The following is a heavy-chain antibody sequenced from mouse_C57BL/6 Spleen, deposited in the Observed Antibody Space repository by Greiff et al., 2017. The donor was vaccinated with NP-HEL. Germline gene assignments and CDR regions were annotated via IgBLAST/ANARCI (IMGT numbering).Heavy chain of an antibody. Sequence: QVQLQQSGAELVMPGASVKLSCKASGYTFTSYWMHWVKQRPGQGLEWIGEIDPSDSYTNYNQKFKGKSTLTVDKSSSTAYMQLSSLTSEDSAVYYCARDGAYGNDYWGQGTTLTVSS. CDR3: ARDGAYGNDY. CDR2: IDPSDSYT. D-gene: IGHD2-1*01. V-gene: IGHV1-69*01. J-gene: IGHJ2*01. CDR1: GYTFTSYW.